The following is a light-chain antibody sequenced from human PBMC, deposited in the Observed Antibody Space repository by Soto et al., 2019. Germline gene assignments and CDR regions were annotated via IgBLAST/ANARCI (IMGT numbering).Light chain of an antibody. Sequence: DIQMTQSPSSLSASVGDRVTITCRASQGISNYLAWYQQKPGKVPKLLIYAASTLQSGVPSRSSGSGSVTDFTLTISILQPEDVATYYCLLYNTAPCTFGPGINVVIK. CDR2: AAS. CDR1: QGISNY. CDR3: LLYNTAPCT. V-gene: IGKV1-27*01. J-gene: IGKJ3*01.